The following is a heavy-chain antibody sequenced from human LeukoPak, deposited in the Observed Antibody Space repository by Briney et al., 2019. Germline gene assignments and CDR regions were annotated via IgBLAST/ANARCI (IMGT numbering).Heavy chain of an antibody. D-gene: IGHD6-13*01. CDR3: ARVAAAGFVGEDY. CDR2: INWSGGST. J-gene: IGHJ4*02. V-gene: IGHV3-20*04. CDR1: GFAFDEHG. Sequence: PGGSLRLSCTASGFAFDEHGMSWVRQVPGKGLEWVSGINWSGGSTGYADPLRGRFTMSRDNAKNSLFLQMNSLRVEDTAVYYCARVAAAGFVGEDYWGQGTLVTVSS.